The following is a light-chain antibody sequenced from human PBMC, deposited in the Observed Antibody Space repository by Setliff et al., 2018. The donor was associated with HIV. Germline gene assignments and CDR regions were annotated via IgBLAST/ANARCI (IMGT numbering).Light chain of an antibody. V-gene: IGLV3-21*04. CDR2: YDS. CDR3: QVWDSSSDHRGV. J-gene: IGLJ2*01. CDR1: NIGSKS. Sequence: SYELTQAPSVSVAPGKTARITCGGNNIGSKSVHWYQQKPGQAPVLVIYYDSDRPSGIPERFSGSNSGNTATLTISRVEAGDEADYYCQVWDSSSDHRGVFGGGT.